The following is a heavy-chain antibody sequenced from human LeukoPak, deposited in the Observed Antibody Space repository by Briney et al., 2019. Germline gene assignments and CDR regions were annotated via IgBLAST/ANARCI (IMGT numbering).Heavy chain of an antibody. CDR3: ARDLAVAGYFDY. CDR1: GFAFSSYS. J-gene: IGHJ4*02. D-gene: IGHD6-19*01. Sequence: GGSLRLSCAASGFAFSSYSMNWVRQAPGKGLEWVSSISSSSSYIYYADSVKGRFTISRDNAKNSLYLQMSSLRAEDTAVYYCARDLAVAGYFDYWGQGTLVTVSS. V-gene: IGHV3-21*01. CDR2: ISSSSSYI.